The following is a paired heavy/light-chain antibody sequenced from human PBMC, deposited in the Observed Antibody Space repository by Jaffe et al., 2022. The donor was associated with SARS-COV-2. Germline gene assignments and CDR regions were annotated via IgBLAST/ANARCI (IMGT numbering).Heavy chain of an antibody. Sequence: EVQLVQSGAEVKKPGESLKISCKGSGYSFSNYWIAWVRQMPGKGLEFMGIIYPDDSNIVYSPSFQGQVTISADKSISIAYLQWSSLKASDTAMYYCARRYGRNFDFWGRGTLVTVSS. CDR2: IYPDDSNI. CDR1: GYSFSNYW. CDR3: ARRYGRNFDF. J-gene: IGHJ2*01. D-gene: IGHD1-26*01. V-gene: IGHV5-51*01.
Light chain of an antibody. CDR2: DVV. Sequence: QSALTQPASVSGSPGQSITISCTGTSSDVGGYHAVSWFQQHAGKAPELLIFDVVFRPSGVSDRFSGSRSGNTASLTISGLQAEDEADYYCSSYIASSTLSVFGTGTKVTVL. CDR3: SSYIASSTLSV. CDR1: SSDVGGYHA. J-gene: IGLJ1*01. V-gene: IGLV2-14*03.